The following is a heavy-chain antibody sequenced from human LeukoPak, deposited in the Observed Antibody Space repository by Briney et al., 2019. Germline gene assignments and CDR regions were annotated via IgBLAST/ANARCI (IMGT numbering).Heavy chain of an antibody. V-gene: IGHV4-59*01. CDR3: ARDSYGDYYFDY. Sequence: PSETLSLTCTVSGGSISSYYWSWIRQPPGKGLEWIGYIYYSGSTNYNPSLKSRVTISVDTSKNQLSLKLSSVTAADTAVYYCARDSYGDYYFDYWGQGTLVTVSS. CDR1: GGSISSYY. D-gene: IGHD4-17*01. J-gene: IGHJ4*02. CDR2: IYYSGST.